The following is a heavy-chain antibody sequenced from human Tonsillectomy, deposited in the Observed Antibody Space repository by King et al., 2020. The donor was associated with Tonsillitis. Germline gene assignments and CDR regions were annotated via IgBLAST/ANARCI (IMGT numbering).Heavy chain of an antibody. V-gene: IGHV5-51*01. CDR1: GYSFTSYW. D-gene: IGHD2-2*01. CDR2: IYPGDSDT. CDR3: ARPAGYCSSTSAGCYFEY. Sequence: VQLVESGAEVKKPGESLKISCKGSGYSFTSYWIGWVRQMPGKGLEWMGIIYPGDSDTRYSPSFQGQVTFSADKSNSTAYLQWSSLKASDTAMYYCARPAGYCSSTSAGCYFEYWGQGTLVTVSS. J-gene: IGHJ4*02.